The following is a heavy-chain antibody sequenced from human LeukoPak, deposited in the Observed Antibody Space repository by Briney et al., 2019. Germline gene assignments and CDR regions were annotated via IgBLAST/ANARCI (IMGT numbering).Heavy chain of an antibody. CDR2: ISSSSSYI. D-gene: IGHD4-17*01. J-gene: IGHJ4*02. CDR1: GFTFSSYS. V-gene: IGHV3-21*01. Sequence: GGSLRLSCAASGFTFSSYSMSWVRQAPGKGLEWVSSISSSSSYIYYADSVKGRFTISRDNAKNSLYLQMNSLRAEDTAVYYCARERGDYGAPYDYWGQETLVTVSS. CDR3: ARERGDYGAPYDY.